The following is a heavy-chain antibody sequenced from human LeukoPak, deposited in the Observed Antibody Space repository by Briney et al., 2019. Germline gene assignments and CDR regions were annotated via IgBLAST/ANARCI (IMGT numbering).Heavy chain of an antibody. CDR2: IYYSGST. D-gene: IGHD6-13*01. CDR3: ARGGGYEQQLPLVLFDY. V-gene: IGHV4-59*08. Sequence: SETLSLTRTVSGGSISSYYWSWVRQPPGKGLEWIGYIYYSGSTNYNPSLKSRVTISVDTTKTQVSLKLSSVTAADTAVYYCARGGGYEQQLPLVLFDYWGQGTLVTVSS. J-gene: IGHJ4*02. CDR1: GGSISSYY.